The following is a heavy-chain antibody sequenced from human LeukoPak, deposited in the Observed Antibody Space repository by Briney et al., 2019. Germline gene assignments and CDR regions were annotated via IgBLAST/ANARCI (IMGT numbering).Heavy chain of an antibody. CDR3: VRGIYCSSTSCQVSGYMDV. Sequence: SETLSLTCNVSAGSISSSYYYWGWIRQPPGKGLEWIGSIYYSGSTFYNPSLKSRVTISVDTSKNQFSLKLSSVTAADTAVYYCVRGIYCSSTSCQVSGYMDVWGKGTTVTVSS. D-gene: IGHD2-2*01. CDR1: AGSISSSYYY. V-gene: IGHV4-39*01. J-gene: IGHJ6*03. CDR2: IYYSGST.